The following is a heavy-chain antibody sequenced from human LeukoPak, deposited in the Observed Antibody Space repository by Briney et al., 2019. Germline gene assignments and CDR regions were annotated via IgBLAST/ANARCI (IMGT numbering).Heavy chain of an antibody. Sequence: PSETLSLTCAVYGGSFSGYYWSWIRQPPGKGLEWIGEINHSGSTDYNPSLKSRVTLSVDTSNNQFSLKLSSVTAADTAVYYCASDSFYDSGGYFYYWGQGTLVTVSS. V-gene: IGHV4-34*01. CDR1: GGSFSGYY. J-gene: IGHJ4*02. D-gene: IGHD3-22*01. CDR2: INHSGST. CDR3: ASDSFYDSGGYFYY.